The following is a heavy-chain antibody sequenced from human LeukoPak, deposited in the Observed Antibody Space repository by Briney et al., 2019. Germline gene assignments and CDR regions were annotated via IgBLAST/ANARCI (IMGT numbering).Heavy chain of an antibody. J-gene: IGHJ3*02. CDR1: GGSFSGYY. D-gene: IGHD4-17*01. V-gene: IGHV4-34*01. Sequence: SETLSLTCAVYGGSFSGYYWSWIRQPPGKGLEWIGEINHSGSTNYNPSLKSRVTISVDTSKNQFSLKLSSVTAADTAVYYCARGVSVTNHDAFDIWGQGTMVTVSS. CDR3: ARGVSVTNHDAFDI. CDR2: INHSGST.